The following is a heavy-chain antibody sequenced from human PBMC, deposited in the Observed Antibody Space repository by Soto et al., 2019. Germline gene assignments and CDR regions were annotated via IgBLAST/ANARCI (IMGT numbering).Heavy chain of an antibody. CDR2: INHSGST. CDR3: ARGGPYSSGFNWFDP. J-gene: IGHJ5*02. Sequence: PSETLSLTCTVSGGSINSYYWSWIRQPPGKGLEWIGEINHSGSTNYNPSLKSRVTISVDTSKNQFSLKLSSVTAAHTAVYYCARGGPYSSGFNWFDPWGQGTLVTVSS. D-gene: IGHD6-19*01. V-gene: IGHV4-34*01. CDR1: GGSINSYY.